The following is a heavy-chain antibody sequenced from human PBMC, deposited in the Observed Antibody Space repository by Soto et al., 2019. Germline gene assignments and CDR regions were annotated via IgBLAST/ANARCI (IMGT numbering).Heavy chain of an antibody. V-gene: IGHV1-3*01. Sequence: ASVKVSCKASGYTFTSYAMHWVRQAPGQRLEWMGWINAGNGNTKYSQKFQGRVTITRDTSASTAYMELSSLRSEDTAVYYCARDLEYCSGGSCYFPWFDPWGQGTLVTVSS. CDR2: INAGNGNT. CDR3: ARDLEYCSGGSCYFPWFDP. CDR1: GYTFTSYA. J-gene: IGHJ5*02. D-gene: IGHD2-15*01.